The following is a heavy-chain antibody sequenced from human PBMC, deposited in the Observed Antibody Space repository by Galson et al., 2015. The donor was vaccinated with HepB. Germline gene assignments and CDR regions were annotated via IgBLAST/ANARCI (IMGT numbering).Heavy chain of an antibody. CDR3: ARDANLVSQVLGPSSGS. J-gene: IGHJ1*01. CDR2: INAYNGNT. V-gene: IGHV1-18*04. Sequence: SVKVSCKASGYTFTSYGISWVRQAPGQGLEWMGWINAYNGNTNYAQKLQGRVTMTTDTSTSTAYMELRSLRSDDTAVYYCARDANLVSQVLGPSSGSWGQRTLVTVSS. CDR1: GYTFTSYG. D-gene: IGHD3-9*01.